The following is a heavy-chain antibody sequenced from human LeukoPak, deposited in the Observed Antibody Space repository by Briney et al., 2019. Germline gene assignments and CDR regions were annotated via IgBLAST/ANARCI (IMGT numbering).Heavy chain of an antibody. CDR3: ARLTRHIYWFDP. CDR1: GGSISSSSYY. J-gene: IGHJ5*02. Sequence: NPSETLSLTCTVSGGSISSSSYYWGWIRQPPGKGLEWIGSIYYSGSTYYNPSLKSRVTISVDTSKNQFSLKLSSVTAADTAVYYCARLTRHIYWFDPWGQGTLVTVSS. V-gene: IGHV4-39*01. CDR2: IYYSGST. D-gene: IGHD1-1*01.